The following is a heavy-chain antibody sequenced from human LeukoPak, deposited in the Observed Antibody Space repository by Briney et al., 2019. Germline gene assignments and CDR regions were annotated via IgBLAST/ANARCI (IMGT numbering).Heavy chain of an antibody. CDR2: INHCGST. CDR3: ARGMSWYYDSSGYYYSNAFDI. V-gene: IGHV4-34*01. Sequence: SETLSLTCAVYGGSFSGYYWSWIRQPPAKGLEWIGEINHCGSTNYNPSLKSRVTISVDTSKNQFSLKLSSVTAADTAVYYCARGMSWYYDSSGYYYSNAFDIWGQGTMVTVSS. CDR1: GGSFSGYY. J-gene: IGHJ3*02. D-gene: IGHD3-22*01.